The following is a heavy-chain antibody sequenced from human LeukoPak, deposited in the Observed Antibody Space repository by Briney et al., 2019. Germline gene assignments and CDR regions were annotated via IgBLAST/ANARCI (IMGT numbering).Heavy chain of an antibody. Sequence: ASETLSLTCAVYGGSLSVYYWSWIRQPPGKGLEWIGEINHSGSTNYNPSLKSRVTISVDTSKNQFSLKLSSVTAADTAVYYCARVFYDFWSGYPYYFDYWGQGTLVTVSS. V-gene: IGHV4-34*01. D-gene: IGHD3-3*01. J-gene: IGHJ4*02. CDR1: GGSLSVYY. CDR3: ARVFYDFWSGYPYYFDY. CDR2: INHSGST.